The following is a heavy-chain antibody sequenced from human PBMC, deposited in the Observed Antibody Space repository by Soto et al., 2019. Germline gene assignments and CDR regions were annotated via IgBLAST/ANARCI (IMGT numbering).Heavy chain of an antibody. D-gene: IGHD4-17*01. CDR1: GFTFSTYS. J-gene: IGHJ6*02. V-gene: IGHV3-48*02. Sequence: EVQLVESGGDLVQPGGSLRLSCVASGFTFSTYSMNWVRQAPGMGLEWVSYISGSDNTVYYADSVKGRFTISRDNAKNSLYLQMNSLRDEDTAVYYCARDRGTVTNYAGQDYGMDVWGQGTTVTVSS. CDR3: ARDRGTVTNYAGQDYGMDV. CDR2: ISGSDNTV.